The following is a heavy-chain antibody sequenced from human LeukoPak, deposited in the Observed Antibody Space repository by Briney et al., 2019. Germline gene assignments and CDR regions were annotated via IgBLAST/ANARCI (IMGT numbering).Heavy chain of an antibody. D-gene: IGHD1-26*01. CDR1: GGSISSYY. V-gene: IGHV4-59*12. CDR3: ARDLGRYYYYYYMDV. CDR2: IYYSGST. J-gene: IGHJ6*03. Sequence: SEALSLTCTVSGGSISSYYWSWIRQPPGKGLEWIGYIYYSGSTNYNPSLKSRVTMSVDTSKNQFSLKLSSVTAADTAVYYCARDLGRYYYYYYMDVWGKGTTVTISS.